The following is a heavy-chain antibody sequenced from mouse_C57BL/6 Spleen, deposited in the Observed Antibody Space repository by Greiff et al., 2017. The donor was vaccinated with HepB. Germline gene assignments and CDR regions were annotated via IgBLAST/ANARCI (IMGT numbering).Heavy chain of an antibody. CDR3: ARYPIYDYYAMDY. Sequence: QVQLQQPGAELVKPGASVKLSCKASGYTFTSYWMQWVKQRPGQGLEWIGAIDPSDSYTNYNQKFKGKATLTVDTSSSTAYMQLSSLTSEDSAVYYCARYPIYDYYAMDYWGQGTSVTVSS. CDR1: GYTFTSYW. J-gene: IGHJ4*01. CDR2: IDPSDSYT. D-gene: IGHD1-1*01. V-gene: IGHV1-50*01.